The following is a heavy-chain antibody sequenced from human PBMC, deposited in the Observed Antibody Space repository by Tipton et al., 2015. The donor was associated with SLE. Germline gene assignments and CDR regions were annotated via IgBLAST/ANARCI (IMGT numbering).Heavy chain of an antibody. CDR2: IWYDGSNK. V-gene: IGHV3-33*01. CDR3: ARGRGGEFLDY. CDR1: GFTFSTSA. J-gene: IGHJ4*02. D-gene: IGHD3-16*01. Sequence: SGFTFSTSAMHWVRQAPGKGLEWVAVIWYDGSNKFYADSVKGRFTISRDNSKNTVSLQMNSLRVEDTAVYFCARGRGGEFLDYWGRGTLVTVSS.